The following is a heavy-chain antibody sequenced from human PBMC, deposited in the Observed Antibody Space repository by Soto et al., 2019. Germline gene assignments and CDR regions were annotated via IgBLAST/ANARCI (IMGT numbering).Heavy chain of an antibody. CDR3: ARELTEGYMDV. CDR2: IYTGETT. V-gene: IGHV3-66*01. J-gene: IGHJ6*03. D-gene: IGHD2-21*02. Sequence: EVQLVESGGGLVQPGGSLRLSCVGSGLTVTGVDMTWVRLAPGKGLEPISSIYTGETTFYVDSVKGRFTISRDDSRNTLYLQMNRLRAEDTAVYYCARELTEGYMDVWGKGTTVTVSS. CDR1: GLTVTGVD.